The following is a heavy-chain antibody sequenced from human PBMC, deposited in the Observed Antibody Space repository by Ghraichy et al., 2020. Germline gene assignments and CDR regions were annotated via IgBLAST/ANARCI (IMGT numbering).Heavy chain of an antibody. V-gene: IGHV4-38-2*02. CDR1: GYSISSGYY. Sequence: SETLSLTCTVSGYSISSGYYWGWIRQPPGKGLEWIGSIYHSGSTYYNPSLKSRVTISVDTSKNQFSLKLSSVTAADTAVYYCAREGGDIVVVVAATPGWFDPWGQGTLVTVSS. CDR3: AREGGDIVVVVAATPGWFDP. D-gene: IGHD2-15*01. CDR2: IYHSGST. J-gene: IGHJ5*02.